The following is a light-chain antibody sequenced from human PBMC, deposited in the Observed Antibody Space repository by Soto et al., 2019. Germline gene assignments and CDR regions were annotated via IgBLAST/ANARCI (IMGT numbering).Light chain of an antibody. CDR3: QQFGSSIPHT. J-gene: IGKJ2*01. CDR2: DAS. Sequence: EIVLTQSPATLSLSPGERATLSCRASQSVTSYLAWYQQKPGQAPRLLIYDASNRATGVPARFSGSGSGTDFTLTISRLEPEDSGVYYCQQFGSSIPHTFGQGTKVDIK. V-gene: IGKV3-11*01. CDR1: QSVTSY.